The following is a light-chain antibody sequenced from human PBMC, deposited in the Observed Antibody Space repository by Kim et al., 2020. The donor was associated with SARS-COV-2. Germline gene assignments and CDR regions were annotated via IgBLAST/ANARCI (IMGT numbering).Light chain of an antibody. CDR1: RSNIGSNT. CDR2: SNY. CDR3: AVWDDSLRGVV. Sequence: QSALTQPPSTSGTPGQRVAISCSGSRSNIGSNTVSWFQQLPGTAPKLLIYSNYQRPSGVPDRFSGSTSGTSASLAISGLQPEDEAEYHCAVWDDSLRGVVFGGGTQLTVL. J-gene: IGLJ3*02. V-gene: IGLV1-44*01.